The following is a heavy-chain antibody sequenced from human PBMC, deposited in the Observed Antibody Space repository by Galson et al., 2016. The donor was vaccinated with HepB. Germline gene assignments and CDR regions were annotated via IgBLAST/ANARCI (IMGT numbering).Heavy chain of an antibody. Sequence: TLSLTCAVSGGSISSGSYSWSWIRQPPGKGLEWIGYIYHSGSTYYNPSLKSRVTISLDRSKNHFSLKLSSVTAADTAVYCCARGEPFDIWGQGTMVTVSS. J-gene: IGHJ3*02. CDR1: GGSISSGSYS. CDR3: ARGEPFDI. CDR2: IYHSGST. V-gene: IGHV4-30-2*01.